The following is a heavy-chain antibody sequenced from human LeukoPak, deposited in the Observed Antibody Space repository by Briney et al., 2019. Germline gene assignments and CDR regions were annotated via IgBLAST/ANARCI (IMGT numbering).Heavy chain of an antibody. CDR2: ISAGSTNK. J-gene: IGHJ4*02. CDR1: GFTFSGFA. CDR3: AKGKAVVGAAGPDY. D-gene: IGHD2-15*01. Sequence: PGGSLRLSCAASGFTFSGFAMIWVRQAPGKGVQWVSSISAGSTNKYYADSVKGRFTISRDNSKNTLYLQMNSLRDEDTAIYYCAKGKAVVGAAGPDYWGQGTLVTVSS. V-gene: IGHV3-23*01.